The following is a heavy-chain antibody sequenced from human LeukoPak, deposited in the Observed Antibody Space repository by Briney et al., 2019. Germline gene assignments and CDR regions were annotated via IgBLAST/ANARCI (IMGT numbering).Heavy chain of an antibody. Sequence: GGSLRLSCAASGFTFSSYAMSWVRQAPGKGLEWVSAISGGGGSTYYADSVKGRFTISRDNSKNTLYLQMNSLRAEDTAVYYCAKGLGVSGFDYYYYMDVWGKGTTVTVSS. D-gene: IGHD1-26*01. CDR1: GFTFSSYA. CDR3: AKGLGVSGFDYYYYMDV. V-gene: IGHV3-23*01. CDR2: ISGGGGST. J-gene: IGHJ6*03.